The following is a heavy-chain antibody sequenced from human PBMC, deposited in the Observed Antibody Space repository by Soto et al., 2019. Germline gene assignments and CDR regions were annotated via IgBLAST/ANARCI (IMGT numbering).Heavy chain of an antibody. V-gene: IGHV1-18*01. J-gene: IGHJ3*02. Sequence: GASVKVSCKASGYTFTSYGISWVRQAPGQGLEWMGRISAYNGNTNYAQKFQGRVTMTTDTSTSTVYMELSSLRAEVTAVYYCAKIPTLGYSYGLDAFDIWGQGTMVTV. CDR1: GYTFTSYG. D-gene: IGHD5-18*01. CDR3: AKIPTLGYSYGLDAFDI. CDR2: ISAYNGNT.